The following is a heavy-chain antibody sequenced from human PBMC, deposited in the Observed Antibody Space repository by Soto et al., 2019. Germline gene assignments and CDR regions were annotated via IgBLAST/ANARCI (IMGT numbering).Heavy chain of an antibody. CDR2: IYWDADK. V-gene: IGHV2-5*02. Sequence: QITLKESGPPLVKPTQTLTLTCTFSGFSLSTSGVGVGWIRQPPGKALEWLAIIYWDADKRYSPSLKSRLTITKDTSKDPVVLTMTNMDPVDTATYYCAHRQAVGAPQYFDYWGQGTLVTVSS. CDR1: GFSLSTSGVG. J-gene: IGHJ4*02. D-gene: IGHD1-26*01. CDR3: AHRQAVGAPQYFDY.